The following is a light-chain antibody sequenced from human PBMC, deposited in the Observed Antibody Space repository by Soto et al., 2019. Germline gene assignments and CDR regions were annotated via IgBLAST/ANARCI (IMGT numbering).Light chain of an antibody. CDR1: QSVISNY. J-gene: IGKJ5*01. V-gene: IGKV3-20*01. CDR3: EQYGSSPRT. Sequence: EIVLTQSPGTLSLSPGERATLSCRASQSVISNYFAWYQQKPGQAPRLLIYGVSSRPTGIPDRFSGSGSGTDFTLTISRLEPEDCAVYYCEQYGSSPRTFGQGTRLEIK. CDR2: GVS.